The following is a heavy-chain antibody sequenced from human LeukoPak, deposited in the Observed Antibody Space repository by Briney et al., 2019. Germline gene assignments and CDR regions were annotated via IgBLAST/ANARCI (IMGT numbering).Heavy chain of an antibody. Sequence: EASVKVSCKASGYAFTSYDINWVRQATGQGLEWMGWMSPNSGNTGYAQKFQGRVTMTRNTSISTAYMELSSLRSEDTAVYYCARGGSGYCSSTSCHNWFDPWGQGTLVTVSS. V-gene: IGHV1-8*01. CDR1: GYAFTSYD. J-gene: IGHJ5*02. CDR3: ARGGSGYCSSTSCHNWFDP. CDR2: MSPNSGNT. D-gene: IGHD2-2*03.